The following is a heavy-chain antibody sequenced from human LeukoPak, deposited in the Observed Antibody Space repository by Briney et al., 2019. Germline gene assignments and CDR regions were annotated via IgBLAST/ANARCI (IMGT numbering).Heavy chain of an antibody. V-gene: IGHV4-4*07. J-gene: IGHJ4*02. CDR1: GGSISSYF. D-gene: IGHD4-17*01. CDR2: IYPSGNT. Sequence: SETLSLTCTVSGGSISSYFWTWIRQPAGKGLEWIGRIYPSGNTNYNPSLKSRVSMSADTSKNQFSLNLTSVTAADTAVYYCAREGTVARGLDYWGQGTLVTVSS. CDR3: AREGTVARGLDY.